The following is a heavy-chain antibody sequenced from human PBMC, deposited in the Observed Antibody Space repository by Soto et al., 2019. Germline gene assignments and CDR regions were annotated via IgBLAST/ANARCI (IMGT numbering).Heavy chain of an antibody. J-gene: IGHJ6*01. CDR2: IIPIFGTA. Sequence: SVKVSCKASGGTFSSYAISWVRQAPGQGLEWMGGIIPIFGTANYAQKFQGRVTITADESTSTAYMELSSLRSEETAVYYCARDYDYFEYAYIRSGGMDVCGQGHTVTVSS. V-gene: IGHV1-69*13. D-gene: IGHD3-9*01. CDR3: ARDYDYFEYAYIRSGGMDV. CDR1: GGTFSSYA.